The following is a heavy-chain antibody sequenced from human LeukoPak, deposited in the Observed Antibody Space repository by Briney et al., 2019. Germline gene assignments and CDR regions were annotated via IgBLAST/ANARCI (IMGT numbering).Heavy chain of an antibody. CDR3: ARDRRYSYRFFDY. CDR1: GFTFSSYS. J-gene: IGHJ4*02. CDR2: ISSSSSYI. V-gene: IGHV3-21*01. Sequence: GGSLRLSCAASGFTFSSYSMNWLRQAPGKGLEWVSSISSSSSYIYYADSVKGRFTISRDNAKNSLYLQMNSLRAEDTAVYYCARDRRYSYRFFDYWGQGTLVTVSS. D-gene: IGHD5-18*01.